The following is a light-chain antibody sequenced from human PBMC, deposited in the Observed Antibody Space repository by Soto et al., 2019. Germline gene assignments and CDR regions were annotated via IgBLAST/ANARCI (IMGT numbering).Light chain of an antibody. CDR1: HSVSSNY. CDR2: DVS. Sequence: EIVLTQSPGTLSLSPGERATLSCRSSHSVSSNYLAWYQQKPGQAPRLLIYDVSSRATCIPDRFSGSGSGTDFTLTISRLEPVDFAVYYCQQYGISPTFGQGTKAEIK. V-gene: IGKV3-20*01. CDR3: QQYGISPT. J-gene: IGKJ1*01.